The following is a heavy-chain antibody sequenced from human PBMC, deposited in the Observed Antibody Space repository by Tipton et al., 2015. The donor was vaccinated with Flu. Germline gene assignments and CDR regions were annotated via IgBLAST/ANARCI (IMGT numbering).Heavy chain of an antibody. CDR1: GGSISSYY. V-gene: IGHV4-59*01. CDR2: IYYSGST. D-gene: IGHD6-19*01. Sequence: LRLSCTVSGGSISSYYWSWIRQPAGKGLEWIGYIYYSGSTNYNPSLKSRVTISVDTSKNQFSLKLSSVTAADTAVYYCARRYSSGWYYYFDYWGQGTLVTVSS. CDR3: ARRYSSGWYYYFDY. J-gene: IGHJ4*02.